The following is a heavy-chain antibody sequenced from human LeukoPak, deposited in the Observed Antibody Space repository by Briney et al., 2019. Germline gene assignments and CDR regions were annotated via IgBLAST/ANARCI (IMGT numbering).Heavy chain of an antibody. CDR2: IIPMSGTA. Sequence: ASVKVSCKASGGTFSSYAITWVRQAPGQGLEWMGGIIPMSGTANYAQKFQGRVTMTRDMSTSTVYMELSSLRSEDTAVYYCAREKRPITMVRGVILGYWGQGTLVTVSS. J-gene: IGHJ4*02. D-gene: IGHD3-10*01. CDR3: AREKRPITMVRGVILGY. CDR1: GGTFSSYA. V-gene: IGHV1-69*05.